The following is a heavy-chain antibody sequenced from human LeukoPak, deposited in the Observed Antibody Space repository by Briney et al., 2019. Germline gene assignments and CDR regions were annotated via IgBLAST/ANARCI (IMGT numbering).Heavy chain of an antibody. Sequence: PGGSLRLSCVVSGFTFSSYWMHWVRQAPGKGLVWVSRINSDGSTTTYADSVKGRFTISRDNAKNTLYLQMNSLRAEDTAVYYCVRDSALSGTGYSAYDSEYWGQGTLVTVSS. CDR2: INSDGSTT. J-gene: IGHJ4*02. CDR3: VRDSALSGTGYSAYDSEY. D-gene: IGHD5-12*01. CDR1: GFTFSSYW. V-gene: IGHV3-74*01.